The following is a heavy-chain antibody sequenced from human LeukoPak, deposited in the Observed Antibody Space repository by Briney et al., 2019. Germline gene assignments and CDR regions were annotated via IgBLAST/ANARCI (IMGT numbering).Heavy chain of an antibody. J-gene: IGHJ4*02. CDR1: GDSVSGNSPS. V-gene: IGHV6-1*01. CDR2: TYYRSKSSN. CDR3: ARDPDSSSEWGHFDY. Sequence: SQTLSLTCAVSGDSVSGNSPSWNWIRQSPSGGLEWLGRTYYRSKSSNDYAHSVKSRITINPDTSKKEFSLQLESVTPEDTAVYYCARDPDSSSEWGHFDYWGQGKLVTVSS. D-gene: IGHD6-6*01.